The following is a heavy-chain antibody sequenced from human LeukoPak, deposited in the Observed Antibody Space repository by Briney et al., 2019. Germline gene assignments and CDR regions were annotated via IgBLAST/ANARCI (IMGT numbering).Heavy chain of an antibody. J-gene: IGHJ4*02. D-gene: IGHD2-2*01. Sequence: SVKVSCKASGGTFSSYAISWVRQAPGQGLEWMGGIIPIFGTANYAQKFQGRVTITTDESTSTAYMELSSLRSEDTAVYYCARRYCSSTSCYADSGYEYFDYWGQGTLVTVSS. V-gene: IGHV1-69*05. CDR2: IIPIFGTA. CDR1: GGTFSSYA. CDR3: ARRYCSSTSCYADSGYEYFDY.